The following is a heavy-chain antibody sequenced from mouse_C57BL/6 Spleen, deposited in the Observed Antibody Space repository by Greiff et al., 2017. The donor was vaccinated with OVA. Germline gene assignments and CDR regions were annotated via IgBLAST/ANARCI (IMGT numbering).Heavy chain of an antibody. CDR3: ARVYLAY. CDR2: IYPGDGDT. J-gene: IGHJ3*01. CDR1: GYAFSSSW. V-gene: IGHV1-82*01. D-gene: IGHD2-3*01. Sequence: QVQLQQSGPELVKPGASVKISCKASGYAFSSSWMNWVKQRPGKGLEWIGRIYPGDGDTNYNGKFKGKATLTADKSSSTAYMQLSSLTAEDAAVYFCARVYLAYWGQGTLVTVSA.